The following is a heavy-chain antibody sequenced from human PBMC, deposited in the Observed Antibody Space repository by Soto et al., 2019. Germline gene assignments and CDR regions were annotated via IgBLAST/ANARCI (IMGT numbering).Heavy chain of an antibody. J-gene: IGHJ5*02. CDR1: GYSFSSYY. Sequence: AASVKVSCKASGYSFSSYYIHWVRQAPGQGLEWMGIIDPSGGSTSYAQKFQGRVTMTRDTSTSTVYMELSRLRSEDTAVFYCAREGRAEAGSRRPMGWLDPWAREPWSPSPQ. CDR3: AREGRAEAGSRRPMGWLDP. V-gene: IGHV1-46*01. CDR2: IDPSGGST. D-gene: IGHD6-19*01.